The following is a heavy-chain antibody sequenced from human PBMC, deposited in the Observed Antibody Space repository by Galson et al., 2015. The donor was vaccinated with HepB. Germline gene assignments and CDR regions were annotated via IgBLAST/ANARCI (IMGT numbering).Heavy chain of an antibody. CDR1: GFTVSTNY. J-gene: IGHJ6*02. CDR3: ARYLTVAAAGVGGMDV. D-gene: IGHD3-3*01. Sequence: SLRLSCAASGFTVSTNYMTWVRQTPGKGLEWVSVIYSDGNTYYADSVKGRFTISRDNSKNTLYLQMNSLRAEDTALYYCARYLTVAAAGVGGMDVWGQGTTVTVSS. CDR2: IYSDGNT. V-gene: IGHV3-53*01.